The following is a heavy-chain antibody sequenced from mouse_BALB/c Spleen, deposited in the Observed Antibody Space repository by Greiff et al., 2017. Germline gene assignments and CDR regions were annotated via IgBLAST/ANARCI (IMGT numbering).Heavy chain of an antibody. V-gene: IGHV5-9-4*01. J-gene: IGHJ3*01. Sequence: EVKLMESGGGLVKPGGSLKLSCAASGFTFSSYAMSWVRQSPEKRLEWVAEISSGGSYTYYPDTVTGRFTISRDNAKNTLYLEMSSLRSEDTAMYYCAREDYRSGFAYWGQGTLVTVSA. CDR1: GFTFSSYA. D-gene: IGHD2-14*01. CDR2: ISSGGSYT. CDR3: AREDYRSGFAY.